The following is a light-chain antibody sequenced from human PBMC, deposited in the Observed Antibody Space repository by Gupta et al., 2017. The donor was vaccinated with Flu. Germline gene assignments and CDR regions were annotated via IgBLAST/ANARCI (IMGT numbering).Light chain of an antibody. J-gene: IGLJ3*02. Sequence: VSSYCTGSNSDNVGNNYVYLYQQHPGKGPKLMLFEVTRRPSGVPDRFSGSKSGNTASLTISRLQAEDEADYCCSSKAGNSSFWVFGGGTKLTVL. V-gene: IGLV2-8*01. CDR3: SSKAGNSSFWV. CDR2: EVT. CDR1: NSDNVGNNY.